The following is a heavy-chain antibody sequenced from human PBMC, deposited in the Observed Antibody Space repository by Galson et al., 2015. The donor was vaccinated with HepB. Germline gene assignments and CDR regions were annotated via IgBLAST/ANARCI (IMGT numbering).Heavy chain of an antibody. CDR3: ASTETNSGGSLPPFDY. D-gene: IGHD2-15*01. J-gene: IGHJ4*02. CDR1: GFTFSSYA. V-gene: IGHV3-30-3*01. CDR2: ISYDGSNK. Sequence: SLRLSCAASGFTFSSYAMHWVRQAPGKGLEWVAVISYDGSNKYYADSVKGRFTISRDNSKNTLYLQMNSLRAEDTAVYYCASTETNSGGSLPPFDYWGQGTLVTVSS.